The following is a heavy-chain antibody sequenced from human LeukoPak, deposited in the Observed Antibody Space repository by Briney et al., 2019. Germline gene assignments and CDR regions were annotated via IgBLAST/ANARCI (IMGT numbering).Heavy chain of an antibody. Sequence: SETLSLTCTVSGGSISSSSYYWGWIRQPPGKGLEWIGSIYYSGSTYYNPSLKSRVTISVDTSKNQFSLKLNSVTAADTAMYYCARTQSQSGSYRYYFGYWGQGTLVTVSS. CDR2: IYYSGST. J-gene: IGHJ4*02. CDR3: ARTQSQSGSYRYYFGY. V-gene: IGHV4-39*07. CDR1: GGSISSSSYY. D-gene: IGHD1-26*01.